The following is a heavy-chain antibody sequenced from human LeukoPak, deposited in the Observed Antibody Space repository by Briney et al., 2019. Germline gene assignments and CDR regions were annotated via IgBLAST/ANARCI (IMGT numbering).Heavy chain of an antibody. J-gene: IGHJ5*02. CDR2: ISGSGGST. Sequence: GGSLRLSCAASGFTFSSYAMSWVRQAPGKGLEWVSAISGSGGSTYYADSVKGRFTISRDNSKNTLYLQMNSLRAEDTAVYYCARGLFIVVVPAALDPWGQGTLVTVSS. CDR3: ARGLFIVVVPAALDP. CDR1: GFTFSSYA. D-gene: IGHD2-2*01. V-gene: IGHV3-23*01.